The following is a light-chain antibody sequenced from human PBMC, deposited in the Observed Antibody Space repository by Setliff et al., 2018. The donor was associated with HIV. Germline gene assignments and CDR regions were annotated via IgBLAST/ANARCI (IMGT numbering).Light chain of an antibody. J-gene: IGLJ1*01. V-gene: IGLV1-44*01. CDR1: RSNLGSNT. Sequence: QTVTISCSGSRSNLGSNTVNWYQQLPGTAPKLLIYRNNQRPSGVPDRFSGSKSGTSASLAISGLQSEDEADYYCAAWDDSLTGSYVFGTGTKVTVL. CDR2: RNN. CDR3: AAWDDSLTGSYV.